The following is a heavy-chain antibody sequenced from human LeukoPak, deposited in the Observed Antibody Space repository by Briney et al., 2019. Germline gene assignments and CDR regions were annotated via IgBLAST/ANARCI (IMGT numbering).Heavy chain of an antibody. CDR2: IYYSGST. CDR1: GGSFSSYY. Sequence: SETLSLTCAVYGGSFSSYYWSWIRQPPGKGLEWIGYIYYSGSTNYNPSLKSRVTISVDTSKNQFSLKLSSVTAADTAVYYCARLGLEMATTPHWFDPWGQGTLVTVSS. V-gene: IGHV4-59*01. J-gene: IGHJ5*02. D-gene: IGHD5-24*01. CDR3: ARLGLEMATTPHWFDP.